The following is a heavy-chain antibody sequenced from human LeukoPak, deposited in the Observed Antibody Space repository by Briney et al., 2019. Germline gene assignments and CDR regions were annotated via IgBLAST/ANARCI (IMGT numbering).Heavy chain of an antibody. CDR2: IYYSGST. CDR3: ARADTMDWFDP. D-gene: IGHD3-3*01. J-gene: IGHJ5*02. V-gene: IGHV4-59*01. CDR1: GGSISSYY. Sequence: SETLSLTCTVSGGSISSYYWSWIRRPPGKGLEWIGYIYYSGSTNYNPSLKSRVTISVDTSKNQFSLKLSSVTAADTAVYYCARADTMDWFDPWGQGTLVTVSS.